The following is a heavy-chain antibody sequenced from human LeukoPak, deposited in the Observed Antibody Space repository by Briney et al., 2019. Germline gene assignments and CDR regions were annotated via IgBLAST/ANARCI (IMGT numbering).Heavy chain of an antibody. J-gene: IGHJ4*02. CDR2: IYHSGST. CDR1: GYSISSGYY. V-gene: IGHV4-38-2*02. Sequence: SETLSLTCTVSGYSISSGYYWGWIRQPPGKGLEWIGSIYHSGSTYYNPSLKSRVTISVDTSKNQFSLKLSSVTAADTAVYYCARDPGTVTARDLFDYWGQGTLVTVSS. D-gene: IGHD4-17*01. CDR3: ARDPGTVTARDLFDY.